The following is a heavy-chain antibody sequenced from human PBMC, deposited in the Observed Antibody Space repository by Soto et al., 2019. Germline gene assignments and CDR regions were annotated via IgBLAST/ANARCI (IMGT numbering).Heavy chain of an antibody. V-gene: IGHV3-21*01. D-gene: IGHD3-22*01. Sequence: GGSLRLSCAASGFTFSSYAVNWVRQAPGKGLEWVSSISSSSSFIDYADSVKGRFTISRDNAKNSLYLQTNSLRAEDTAVYYCARGLYDSSGYYMPYFDYWGQGALVTVSS. CDR3: ARGLYDSSGYYMPYFDY. J-gene: IGHJ4*02. CDR1: GFTFSSYA. CDR2: ISSSSSFI.